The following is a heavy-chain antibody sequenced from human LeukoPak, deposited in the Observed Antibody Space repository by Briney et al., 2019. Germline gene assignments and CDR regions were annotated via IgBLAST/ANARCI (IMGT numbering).Heavy chain of an antibody. CDR1: GFTFSSYW. CDR3: ARGGGLDV. J-gene: IGHJ6*02. D-gene: IGHD3-16*01. V-gene: IGHV3-7*03. CDR2: INHNGNVN. Sequence: GGSLRLSCAASGFTFSSYWMNWARQAPGRGPEWVASINHNGNVNYYVDSVKGRFTISRDNAKNSLYLQMSNLRAEDTAVYFCARGGGLDVWGQGATVTVSS.